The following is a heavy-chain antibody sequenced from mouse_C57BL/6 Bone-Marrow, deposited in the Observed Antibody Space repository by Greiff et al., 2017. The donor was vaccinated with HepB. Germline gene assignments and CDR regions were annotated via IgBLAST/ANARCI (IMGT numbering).Heavy chain of an antibody. J-gene: IGHJ3*01. Sequence: VQLQQSGAKLVKPGASVKISCKASGYTFTDYYINWVKQRPGQGLEWIGKIGPGSGSTYYNEKFKGKATLTADKSSSTAYMQLSSLTSEDSAVYFCTYDYDPWFAYWGQGTLVTVSA. D-gene: IGHD2-4*01. V-gene: IGHV1-77*01. CDR1: GYTFTDYY. CDR2: IGPGSGST. CDR3: TYDYDPWFAY.